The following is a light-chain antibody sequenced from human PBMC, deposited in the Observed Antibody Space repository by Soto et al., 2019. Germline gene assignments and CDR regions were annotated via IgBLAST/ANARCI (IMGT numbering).Light chain of an antibody. Sequence: DIQMTQSPSTLSASVGDXVTITCRASQNINSWLAWYQQKPGKAPKLLIYKASNLESGVPSRFSGSGSGTDFTLTISSLQPDDFATYHCQQYESFFPLTFGGGTKVESK. CDR1: QNINSW. CDR3: QQYESFFPLT. V-gene: IGKV1-5*03. CDR2: KAS. J-gene: IGKJ4*01.